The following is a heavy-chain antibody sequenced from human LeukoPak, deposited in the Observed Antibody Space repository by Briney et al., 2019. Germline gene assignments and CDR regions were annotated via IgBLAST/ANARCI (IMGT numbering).Heavy chain of an antibody. J-gene: IGHJ4*02. V-gene: IGHV3-33*01. D-gene: IGHD6-6*01. CDR2: IWYDGSNK. Sequence: GRSLRLSCAASGFTFSNYGMHWVRQAPGKGLEWVAVIWYDGSNKYYAHSVKGRFTVSRDSSKNTLYLQMNGLRAEDTAVYYCARYSSSSAFDYWGQGTLVTVSS. CDR3: ARYSSSSAFDY. CDR1: GFTFSNYG.